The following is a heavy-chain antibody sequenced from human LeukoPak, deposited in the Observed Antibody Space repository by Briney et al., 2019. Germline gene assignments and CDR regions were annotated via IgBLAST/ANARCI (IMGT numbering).Heavy chain of an antibody. Sequence: SETLSLACAVYGGSFGGYYWSWIRQPPGKGLEWVGAINHSGSTTYNPSLKSRVTISVDTSQNQFSLKLSSVTAADTAVYYCVRGGLIYDSSGYYFVVFDYWGQGTLVTVSS. V-gene: IGHV4-34*01. D-gene: IGHD3-22*01. CDR3: VRGGLIYDSSGYYFVVFDY. CDR2: INHSGST. J-gene: IGHJ4*02. CDR1: GGSFGGYY.